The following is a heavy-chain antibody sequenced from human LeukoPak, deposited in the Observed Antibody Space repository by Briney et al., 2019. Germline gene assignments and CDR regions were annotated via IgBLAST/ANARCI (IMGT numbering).Heavy chain of an antibody. Sequence: PGGSLRLSCAASGFTFSSYSMNWVRQAPGKGLEWVSSISSSSSYIYYADSVKGRFTISRDNAKNSLYLQMNSLRAEDTAVYYCARWAVAGVWESYYFDYWGQGTLVTVSS. CDR2: ISSSSSYI. CDR1: GFTFSSYS. V-gene: IGHV3-21*01. CDR3: ARWAVAGVWESYYFDY. D-gene: IGHD6-19*01. J-gene: IGHJ4*02.